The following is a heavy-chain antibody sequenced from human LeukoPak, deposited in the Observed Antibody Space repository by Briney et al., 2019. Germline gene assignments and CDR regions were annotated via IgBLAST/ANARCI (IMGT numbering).Heavy chain of an antibody. D-gene: IGHD5-12*01. Sequence: GGSLRLSCAASGFTFSSYEMNWLRQAPGGGVVWVSYISSSGSTIYYADSVKGRFTISRDNAKNSLYLQMNSLRAEDTAVYYCSSGYDAYYFDYWGQGTLVTVSS. J-gene: IGHJ4*02. CDR2: ISSSGSTI. CDR1: GFTFSSYE. CDR3: SSGYDAYYFDY. V-gene: IGHV3-48*03.